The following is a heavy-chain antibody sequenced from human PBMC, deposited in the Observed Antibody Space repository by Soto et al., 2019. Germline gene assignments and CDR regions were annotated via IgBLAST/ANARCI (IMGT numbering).Heavy chain of an antibody. CDR1: GDSFTSYY. CDR3: ARESVISNWFDP. CDR2: INPSSGST. J-gene: IGHJ5*02. Sequence: ASVKVSCKACGDSFTSYYMYWVRQAPGQGLEWMGRINPSSGSTTYAQKFQGRATMTRDTSTSTVYMELSSLRFDDTAVYYCARESVISNWFDPWGQGTLVTVSS. V-gene: IGHV1-46*03.